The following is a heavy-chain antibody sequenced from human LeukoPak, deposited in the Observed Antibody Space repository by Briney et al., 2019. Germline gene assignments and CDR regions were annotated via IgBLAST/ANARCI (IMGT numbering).Heavy chain of an antibody. CDR1: GGSFSGYY. Sequence: SETLSLTCAVYGGSFSGYYWSWIRQPPGKGLEWIGEINHSGSTNYNPSHKSRVTISVDTSKNQFSLKLSSVTAADTAVYYCARGDPALRGITIFGVVPGAAFDIWGQGTMVTVSS. D-gene: IGHD3-3*01. CDR2: INHSGST. V-gene: IGHV4-34*01. J-gene: IGHJ3*02. CDR3: ARGDPALRGITIFGVVPGAAFDI.